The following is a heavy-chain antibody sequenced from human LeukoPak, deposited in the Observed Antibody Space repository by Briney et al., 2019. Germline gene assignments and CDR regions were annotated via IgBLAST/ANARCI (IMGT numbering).Heavy chain of an antibody. J-gene: IGHJ5*02. D-gene: IGHD2-21*01. CDR1: GYSISDGYY. Sequence: SETLSLTCTVSGYSISDGYYWGWIRQPPGKGLEWIGSRYHSGSTYCNPSLKGRVTVSVDTSKNQFSLKLTSVTAADTAVYYCACIHPGSWFDPWGQGTLVTVSS. CDR3: ACIHPGSWFDP. CDR2: RYHSGST. V-gene: IGHV4-38-2*02.